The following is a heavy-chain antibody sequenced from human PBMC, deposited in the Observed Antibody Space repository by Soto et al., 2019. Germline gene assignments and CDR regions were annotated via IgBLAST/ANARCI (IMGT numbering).Heavy chain of an antibody. J-gene: IGHJ4*02. Sequence: PSETLSLTCTVSGGSSSSSSYYWGWIRQPPGKGLEWIGSIYYSGSTYYNPSLKSRVTISVDTSKNQFSLKLSSVTAADTAVYYCAIRIRRFLEWLSADFWGQGTLVTVSS. CDR1: GGSSSSSSYY. D-gene: IGHD3-3*01. CDR3: AIRIRRFLEWLSADF. CDR2: IYYSGST. V-gene: IGHV4-39*01.